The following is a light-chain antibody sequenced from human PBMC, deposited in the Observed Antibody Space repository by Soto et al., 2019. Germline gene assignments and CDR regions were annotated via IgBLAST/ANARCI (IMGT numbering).Light chain of an antibody. Sequence: QSALTQPPSASGSPGQSVTISCTGTSSDVGGYNSVSWYQHHPGKAPKLMIYEVSKRPSGVPDRFSGSKSANTASLTVSGIQAEDEADYYCSSYAGSSNYVFGTGTKLTVL. CDR3: SSYAGSSNYV. J-gene: IGLJ1*01. CDR1: SSDVGGYNS. CDR2: EVS. V-gene: IGLV2-8*01.